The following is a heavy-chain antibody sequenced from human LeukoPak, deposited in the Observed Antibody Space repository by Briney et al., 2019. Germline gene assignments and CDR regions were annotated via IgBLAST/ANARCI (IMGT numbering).Heavy chain of an antibody. CDR1: GFTFSSYA. Sequence: PGGSLRLSCAASGFTFSSYAMHWVRQAPGKGLEWVSVIYSGGSTYYADSVKGRFTISRDNSKNTLYLQMNSLRAEDTAVYYCARRSRDSDYWGQGTLVTVSS. J-gene: IGHJ4*02. CDR3: ARRSRDSDY. V-gene: IGHV3-66*04. CDR2: IYSGGST.